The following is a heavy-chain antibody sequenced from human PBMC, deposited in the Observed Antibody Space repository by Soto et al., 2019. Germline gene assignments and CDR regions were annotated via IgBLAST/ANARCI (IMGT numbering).Heavy chain of an antibody. CDR1: GFTFGDYA. CDR2: IRSKAYGGTT. V-gene: IGHV3-49*03. CDR3: TRDHSQWLALYYFDY. J-gene: IGHJ4*02. Sequence: GGSLRLSCTASGFTFGDYAMSWFRQAPGKGLEWVGFIRSKAYGGTTEYAASVKGRFTISRDDSESIAYLQMNSLKTEDTAVYYCTRDHSQWLALYYFDYWGQGTLVTVSS. D-gene: IGHD6-19*01.